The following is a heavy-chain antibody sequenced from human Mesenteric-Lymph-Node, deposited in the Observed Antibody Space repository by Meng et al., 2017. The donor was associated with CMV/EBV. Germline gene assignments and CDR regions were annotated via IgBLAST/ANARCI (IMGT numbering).Heavy chain of an antibody. D-gene: IGHD2-2*01. CDR1: FTFSSYN. Sequence: FTFSSYNMNWVRQAPGKGLEWVSSISSSSSYIYYANSVKGRFTISRDNAKNSLYLQMNSLRAEDTAVYYCARGRGDIVVVPAAIFDYWGQGTLVTVSS. V-gene: IGHV3-21*01. CDR2: ISSSSSYI. J-gene: IGHJ4*02. CDR3: ARGRGDIVVVPAAIFDY.